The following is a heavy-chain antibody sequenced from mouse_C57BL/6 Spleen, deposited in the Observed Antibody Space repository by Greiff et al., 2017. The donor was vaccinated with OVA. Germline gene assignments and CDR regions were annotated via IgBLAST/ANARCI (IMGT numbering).Heavy chain of an antibody. V-gene: IGHV1-72*01. J-gene: IGHJ4*01. Sequence: VQLQQPGAELVKPGASVKLSCKASGYTFTSYWMHWVKQRPGRGLEWIGRIDPNSGGTKYNEKFKSKATLTVDKPSSTAYMQLRSRTAEDSAVNYCAEALRGGALYYYAMDYWGQGTSVTVSS. CDR3: AEALRGGALYYYAMDY. CDR1: GYTFTSYW. CDR2: IDPNSGGT. D-gene: IGHD1-1*01.